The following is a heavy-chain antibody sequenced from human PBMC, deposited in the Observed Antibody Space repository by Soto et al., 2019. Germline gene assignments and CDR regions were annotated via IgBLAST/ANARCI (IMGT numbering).Heavy chain of an antibody. CDR3: AKDRLAGNFDY. CDR1: GFTCNNYA. CDR2: ISNTGGGT. Sequence: PGGSLRLSCAASGFTCNNYAMNWVCQAPGMGLEWVATISNTGGGTYYADSVKGRFTISRDNSKNTLYLQMSSLRVEDTAVYYCAKDRLAGNFDYWGQGTQVTVSS. V-gene: IGHV3-23*01. J-gene: IGHJ4*02.